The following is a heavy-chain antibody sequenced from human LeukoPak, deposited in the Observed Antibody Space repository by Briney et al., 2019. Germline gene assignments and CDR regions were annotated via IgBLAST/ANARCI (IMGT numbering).Heavy chain of an antibody. CDR1: GFTFSSYG. D-gene: IGHD3-16*01. CDR3: AKDRIRLTTFGHYYYGMDV. V-gene: IGHV3-30*18. J-gene: IGHJ6*02. Sequence: GGSLRLSCAASGFTFSSYGMHWVRQAPGKGLKWVAVISYDGSNKYYADSVKGRFTISRDNSENTLYLQMNSLRTEDAAVYFCAKDRIRLTTFGHYYYGMDVWGQGTTVTVSS. CDR2: ISYDGSNK.